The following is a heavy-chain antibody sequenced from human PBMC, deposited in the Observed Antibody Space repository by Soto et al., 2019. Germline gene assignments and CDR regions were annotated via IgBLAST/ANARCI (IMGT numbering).Heavy chain of an antibody. CDR1: GGSVSSGSYY. Sequence: PSETRSLTCTVSGGSVSSGSYYRSWIRQPPGKGLEWIGSIYYSGSTNYNPSLKSRVTISVDTSKNQFSLKLSSVTGADTAVYYCAREGVPAAAIPPGWFDPWGQGTLVTVSS. D-gene: IGHD2-2*01. CDR3: AREGVPAAAIPPGWFDP. V-gene: IGHV4-61*01. J-gene: IGHJ5*02. CDR2: IYYSGST.